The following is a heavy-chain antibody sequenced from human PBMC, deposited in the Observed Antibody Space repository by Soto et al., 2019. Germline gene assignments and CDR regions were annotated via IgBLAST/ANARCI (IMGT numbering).Heavy chain of an antibody. CDR1: GFTFSSYR. V-gene: IGHV3-74*01. J-gene: IGHJ4*02. CDR3: ARDATSRYDY. CDR2: INDDGITT. D-gene: IGHD2-2*01. Sequence: EVQLVESGGGLVQPGGSLTLSCAASGFTFSSYRMHWVRQAPGKGLLWVSRINDDGITTSDADSVKGRFTISRDNAKNTVYLQMNSLRVEDRAVYYCARDATSRYDYWGQGTLVIVSP.